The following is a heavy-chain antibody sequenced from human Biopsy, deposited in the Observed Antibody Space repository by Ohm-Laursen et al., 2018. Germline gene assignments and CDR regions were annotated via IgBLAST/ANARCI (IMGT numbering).Heavy chain of an antibody. CDR1: EFNVDSNH. CDR3: AGAGGHSF. D-gene: IGHD3-16*01. Sequence: SLRLSCSASEFNVDSNHMNWVRQAPGKGLEWVSMIHGSGRTDYADSVKGRFTVSRENSKDTVYLQMNALRVDGTAMYYCAGAGGHSFWGQGALVTVSS. V-gene: IGHV3-66*01. CDR2: IHGSGRT. J-gene: IGHJ4*02.